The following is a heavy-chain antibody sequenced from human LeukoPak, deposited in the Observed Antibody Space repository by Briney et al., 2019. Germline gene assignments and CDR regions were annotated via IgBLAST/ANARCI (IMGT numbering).Heavy chain of an antibody. CDR2: INHSEST. J-gene: IGHJ4*02. CDR1: GGSFSGYY. D-gene: IGHD6-13*01. CDR3: ARGRLTRSTTSNTGYSSSWYVY. V-gene: IGHV4-34*01. Sequence: PSETLSLTCAVYGGSFSGYYCCWIRNPPRQGLERIGEINHSESTNYNPSLNIRVTISVDTSKNQFSLKLSSVAAADTAVYYCARGRLTRSTTSNTGYSSSWYVYWGQGTLVTVSS.